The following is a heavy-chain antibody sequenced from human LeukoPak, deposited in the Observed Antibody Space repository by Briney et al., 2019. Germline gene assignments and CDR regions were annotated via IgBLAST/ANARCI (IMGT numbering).Heavy chain of an antibody. CDR1: GYTFTSYY. V-gene: IGHV1-2*02. D-gene: IGHD6-19*01. Sequence: ASVKVSCKASGYTFTSYYMHWVRQAPGQGLEWMGWINPNSGGTNYAQKFQGRVTMTRDTSISTAYMELSRLRSDDTAVYYCARHLSQSVAGTDFDYWGQGTLVTVSS. CDR3: ARHLSQSVAGTDFDY. J-gene: IGHJ4*02. CDR2: INPNSGGT.